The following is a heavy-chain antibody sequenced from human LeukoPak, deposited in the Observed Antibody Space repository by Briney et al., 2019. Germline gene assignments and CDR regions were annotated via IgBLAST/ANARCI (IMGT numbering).Heavy chain of an antibody. CDR1: GGSSRSGDYF. D-gene: IGHD4-23*01. CDR2: IHYSGNT. CDR3: ARENNDYGGRKAFDY. Sequence: PSETLSLTCAVSGGSSRSGDYFWSWIRQPPGKGLEWIGHIHYSGNTYYNPSLKSRVSISVDTSKNQFSLKLSSVTAADTAVYYCARENNDYGGRKAFDYWGEGTLVTVSS. J-gene: IGHJ4*02. V-gene: IGHV4-30-4*01.